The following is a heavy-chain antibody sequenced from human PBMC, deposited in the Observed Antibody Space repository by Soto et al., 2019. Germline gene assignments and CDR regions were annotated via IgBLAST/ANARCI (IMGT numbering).Heavy chain of an antibody. J-gene: IGHJ6*02. CDR2: IRNKANSYTT. V-gene: IGHV3-72*01. CDR1: GFIFSDHY. CDR3: ARYDRSGYYWPYYYYGMDV. D-gene: IGHD3-22*01. Sequence: PGGSLRLSCAASGFIFSDHYMDWVRQAPGKGLEWVGRIRNKANSYTTEYAASVNGRFAISRDASKNSLFLQMNSLKTEDTAVYYCARYDRSGYYWPYYYYGMDVWGQGTTVTVSS.